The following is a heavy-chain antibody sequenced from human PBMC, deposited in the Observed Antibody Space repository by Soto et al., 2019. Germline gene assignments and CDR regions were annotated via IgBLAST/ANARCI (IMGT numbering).Heavy chain of an antibody. Sequence: LRLSCAASGFTFTSYAMSWVRQAPGKGLEWVSLISGSGGRTYYADSVKGRFTISRDNSKNTLSLQMNSLRAEDTAVYYCAKATRDYYDSSGYYYPSFDYWGQGTLVTVSS. CDR2: ISGSGGRT. V-gene: IGHV3-23*01. D-gene: IGHD3-22*01. J-gene: IGHJ4*02. CDR1: GFTFTSYA. CDR3: AKATRDYYDSSGYYYPSFDY.